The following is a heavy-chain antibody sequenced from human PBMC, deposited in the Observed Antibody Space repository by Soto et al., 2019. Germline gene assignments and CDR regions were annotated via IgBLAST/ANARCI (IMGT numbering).Heavy chain of an antibody. CDR3: AKGGSSYDY. V-gene: IGHV3-23*01. D-gene: IGHD3-10*01. J-gene: IGHJ4*02. CDR2: IGGSGGGT. CDR1: GFTFSSNT. Sequence: EVQLLESGGGLVQPGGSLRLSCAASGFTFSSNTMSWVRQAPGKGLEWVSVIGGSGGGTSYADSVKGRFTISRDNSKNTIYLQMNSLRAEETAVYYCAKGGSSYDYWGQGTLVTVSS.